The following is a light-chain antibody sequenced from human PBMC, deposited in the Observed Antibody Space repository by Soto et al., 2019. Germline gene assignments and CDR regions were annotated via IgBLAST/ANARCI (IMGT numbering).Light chain of an antibody. J-gene: IGKJ4*01. Sequence: DIQLTQSPSSLSASVGDRVIITCRASQSVGTYVSWYQQKEGKAPKLLINVASTLQSGVPSRFSGSGSGTDFTLTISSLEPEDFAVYYCQQRSNWPLTFGGGTKVDIK. V-gene: IGKV1-39*01. CDR3: QQRSNWPLT. CDR1: QSVGTY. CDR2: VAS.